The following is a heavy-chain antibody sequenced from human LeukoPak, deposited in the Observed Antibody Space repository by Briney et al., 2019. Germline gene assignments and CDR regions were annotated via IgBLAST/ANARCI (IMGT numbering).Heavy chain of an antibody. D-gene: IGHD3-22*01. CDR3: ARGMYSRGSYPWYFDF. Sequence: GGSLRLSWAASGFTFTAYSTKWLRQAPGKGLEWVSSITGSTTYIYYADSGKGRFTISRDNANNSLYLQMKSLTDEHTAGEYSARGMYSRGSYPWYFDFWGQGTLVTVSS. V-gene: IGHV3-21*01. CDR2: ITGSTTYI. J-gene: IGHJ4*02. CDR1: GFTFTAYS.